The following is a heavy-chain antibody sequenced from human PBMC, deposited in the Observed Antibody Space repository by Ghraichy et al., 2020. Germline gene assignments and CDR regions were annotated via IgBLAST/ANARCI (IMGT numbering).Heavy chain of an antibody. CDR1: GGSFSGYY. CDR3: ARVRVHDGGDY. CDR2: INHSGST. Sequence: GSLRLSCAVYGGSFSGYYWSWIRQPPGKGLEWIGEINHSGSTNYNPSLKSRVTISVDTSKNQFSLKLSSVTAADTAVYYCARVRVHDGGDYWGQGTLVTVSS. D-gene: IGHD2-15*01. J-gene: IGHJ4*02. V-gene: IGHV4-34*01.